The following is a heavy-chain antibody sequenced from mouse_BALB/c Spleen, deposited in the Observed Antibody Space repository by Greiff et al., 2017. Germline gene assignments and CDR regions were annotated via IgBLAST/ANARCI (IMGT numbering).Heavy chain of an antibody. J-gene: IGHJ2*01. D-gene: IGHD2-10*02. CDR1: GYAFTNYL. CDR2: INPGSGGT. Sequence: QVQLQQSGAELVRPGTSVKVSCKASGYAFTNYLIEWVKQRPGQGLEWIGVINPGSGGTNYNEKFKGKATLTADKSSSTAYMQLSSLTSDDSAVYFWARFGYGNPLGYWGQGTTLTVSS. CDR3: ARFGYGNPLGY. V-gene: IGHV1-54*01.